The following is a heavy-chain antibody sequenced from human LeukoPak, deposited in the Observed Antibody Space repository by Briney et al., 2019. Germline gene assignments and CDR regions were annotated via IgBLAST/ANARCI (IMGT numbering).Heavy chain of an antibody. CDR3: ARDGGLDI. Sequence: ASVKVSCTASGYTFSDYYIHWVRQAPGQGLEWLGWINPNNGVTKSAQKFQGRVTMTRDTSISTAYMDLSRLRSDDTAVYYCARDGGLDIWGQGTMVAVSS. J-gene: IGHJ3*02. CDR2: INPNNGVT. CDR1: GYTFSDYY. V-gene: IGHV1-2*02. D-gene: IGHD2-15*01.